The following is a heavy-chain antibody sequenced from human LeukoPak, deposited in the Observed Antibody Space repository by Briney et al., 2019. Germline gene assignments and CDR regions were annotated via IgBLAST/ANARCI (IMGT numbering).Heavy chain of an antibody. CDR2: INPNSGGT. Sequence: ASVKVSCKASGYTFTGYYMHWVRQAPGQGLEWMGWINPNSGGTNYAQKFQGRVTMTRDTSISTAYMELSRLRSDDTAVYYCARDFDCSSTSCYSHYYYYMDVWGKGTTVTVSS. V-gene: IGHV1-2*02. D-gene: IGHD2-2*02. CDR1: GYTFTGYY. J-gene: IGHJ6*03. CDR3: ARDFDCSSTSCYSHYYYYMDV.